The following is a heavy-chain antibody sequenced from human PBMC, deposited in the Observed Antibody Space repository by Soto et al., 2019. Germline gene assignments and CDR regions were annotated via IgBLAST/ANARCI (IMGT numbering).Heavy chain of an antibody. CDR3: ARRLDSSSWLPHYYYYYMDV. D-gene: IGHD6-13*01. J-gene: IGHJ6*03. CDR2: MNPNSGNT. Sequence: GASVKVSCKASGYTFTSYDINWVRQATGQGLEWMGWMNPNSGNTGYAQKYKGRVTMTRNTSISTAYMEQSSLRSEDTAVYYCARRLDSSSWLPHYYYYYMDVWGKGTTVTVSS. V-gene: IGHV1-8*01. CDR1: GYTFTSYD.